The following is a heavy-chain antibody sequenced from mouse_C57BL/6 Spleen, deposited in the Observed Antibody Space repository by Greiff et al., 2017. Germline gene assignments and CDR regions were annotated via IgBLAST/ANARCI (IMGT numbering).Heavy chain of an antibody. CDR1: GFTFSSYG. CDR3: ARQDGTGDFDY. V-gene: IGHV5-6*01. Sequence: EVNLVESGGDLVKPGGSLKLSCAASGFTFSSYGMSWVRQTPDKRLEWVATISSGGSYTDYPDSVKGRFTISRDNAKNTLYLQMSSLKSEDTAMYYCARQDGTGDFDYWGQGTTLTVSS. CDR2: ISSGGSYT. D-gene: IGHD4-1*01. J-gene: IGHJ2*01.